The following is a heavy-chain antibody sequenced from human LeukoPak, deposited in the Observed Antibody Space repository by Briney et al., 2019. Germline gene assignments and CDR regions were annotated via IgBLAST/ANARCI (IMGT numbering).Heavy chain of an antibody. CDR2: IIPILGIA. V-gene: IGHV1-69*04. CDR1: GGTFSSYA. CDR3: ARAPHDTAMVTSFHY. D-gene: IGHD5-18*01. Sequence: ASVKVSCKASGGTFSSYAISWVRQAPGQGLEWMGRIIPILGIANYAQKFQGRVTITADKSTSTAYMELSSLRSEDTAVYYCARAPHDTAMVTSFHYWGQGTLVTVSS. J-gene: IGHJ4*02.